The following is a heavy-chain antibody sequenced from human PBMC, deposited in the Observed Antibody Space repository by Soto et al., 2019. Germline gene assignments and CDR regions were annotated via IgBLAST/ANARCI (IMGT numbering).Heavy chain of an antibody. V-gene: IGHV1-69*13. CDR2: IIPIFGTA. Sequence: SVKVSCKASGGTFSSYAISWVRQAPGQGLEWMGGIIPIFGTANYAQKFQGRVTITANESTSTAYMELSSLRSEDTAVYYCARALDYYGSGSYYNFYYYYGMDVWGQGTTVTVSS. CDR3: ARALDYYGSGSYYNFYYYYGMDV. J-gene: IGHJ6*02. D-gene: IGHD3-10*01. CDR1: GGTFSSYA.